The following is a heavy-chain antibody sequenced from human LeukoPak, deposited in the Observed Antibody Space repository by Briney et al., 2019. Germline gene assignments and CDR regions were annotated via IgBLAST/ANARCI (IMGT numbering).Heavy chain of an antibody. CDR2: ISSSGNTI. V-gene: IGHV3-48*04. CDR1: GFTFNSFT. J-gene: IGHJ4*02. D-gene: IGHD1-1*01. CDR3: ARGNSGAY. Sequence: GGSLRLSCAASGFTFNSFTMNWVRQAPGKGLEWVSYISSSGNTIYYADSVKGRFTISRDNAKNSLYLQMSSLRVEDTAVYYCARGNSGAYWGQGTLVTVSS.